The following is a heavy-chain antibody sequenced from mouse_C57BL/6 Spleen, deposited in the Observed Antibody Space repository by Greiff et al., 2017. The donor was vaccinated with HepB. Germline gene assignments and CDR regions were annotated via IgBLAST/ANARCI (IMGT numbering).Heavy chain of an antibody. D-gene: IGHD3-2*02. J-gene: IGHJ3*01. CDR3: ARDSADEGWFAY. V-gene: IGHV1-69*01. CDR2: IDPSDSYT. Sequence: QVQLQQPGAELVMPGASVKLSCKASGYTFTSYWMHWVKQRPGQGLEWIGEIDPSDSYTNYNQKFKGKSTLTVDKSTSTAYMQLSSLTSEDDAVDYCARDSADEGWFAYWGQGTLVTVSA. CDR1: GYTFTSYW.